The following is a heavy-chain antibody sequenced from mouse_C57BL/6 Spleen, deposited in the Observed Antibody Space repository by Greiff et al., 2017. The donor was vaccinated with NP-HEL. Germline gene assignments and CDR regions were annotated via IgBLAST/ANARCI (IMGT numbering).Heavy chain of an antibody. D-gene: IGHD2-4*01. J-gene: IGHJ1*03. CDR3: ARSRGYDYDGYWYFDV. Sequence: QVQLQQPGTELVKPGASVKLSCKASGYTFTSYWMHWVKQRPGQGLEWIGNINPSNGGTNYNEKFKSKATLTVDKSSSTAYMQLSSLTSEDSAVYYCARSRGYDYDGYWYFDVWGTGTTVTVSS. V-gene: IGHV1-53*01. CDR2: INPSNGGT. CDR1: GYTFTSYW.